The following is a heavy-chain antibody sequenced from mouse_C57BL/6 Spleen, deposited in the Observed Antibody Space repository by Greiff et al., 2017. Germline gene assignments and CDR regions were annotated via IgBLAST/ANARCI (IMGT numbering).Heavy chain of an antibody. Sequence: EVHLVESGGGLVKPGGSLKLSCAASGFTFSDYGMHWVRQAPEKGLGWVAYISSGSSTIYYADTVKGRFTSSRDNAKNTLFLQMTSLRSEDTAMYYCARDGYYYAMDYWGQGTSVTVSS. CDR3: ARDGYYYAMDY. CDR2: ISSGSSTI. V-gene: IGHV5-17*01. CDR1: GFTFSDYG. J-gene: IGHJ4*01. D-gene: IGHD2-3*01.